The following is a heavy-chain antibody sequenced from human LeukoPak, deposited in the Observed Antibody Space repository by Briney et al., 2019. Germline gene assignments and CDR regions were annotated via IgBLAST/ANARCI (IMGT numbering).Heavy chain of an antibody. D-gene: IGHD1-26*01. Sequence: GGSLRLSCTASGFTFDDSGMSWVRQAPGKGLEWVSSVNWNGGSTGYADSVKGRFTISRDNSKNTLYLQMDSLRADDTAVYYCARCSGSYYYPPAWDLWGQGTLVTVSS. V-gene: IGHV3-20*04. CDR2: VNWNGGST. J-gene: IGHJ4*02. CDR1: GFTFDDSG. CDR3: ARCSGSYYYPPAWDL.